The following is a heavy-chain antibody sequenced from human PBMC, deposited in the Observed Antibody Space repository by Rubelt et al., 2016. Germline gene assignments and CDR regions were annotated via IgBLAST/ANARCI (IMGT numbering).Heavy chain of an antibody. D-gene: IGHD4-17*01. V-gene: IGHV3-23*04. J-gene: IGHJ6*02. CDR3: AMTTVNYYYHGMDV. CDR2: ISDSGGST. CDR1: GFTFSTYA. Sequence: EVQLVESGGGLIQPGGSLRLSCAASGFTFSTYAMSWVRQAPGKGLEWVSAISDSGGSTYYADSVKGRFTISRDNSKNTLYLQMNSLRAEDTALYYCAMTTVNYYYHGMDVWGQGTTVTVSS.